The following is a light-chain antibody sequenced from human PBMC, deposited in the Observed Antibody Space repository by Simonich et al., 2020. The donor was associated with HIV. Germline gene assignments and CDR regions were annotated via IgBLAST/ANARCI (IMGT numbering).Light chain of an antibody. J-gene: IGLJ3*02. V-gene: IGLV2-14*01. CDR1: SSDVGGYNY. CDR3: SSYTGSSTWV. CDR2: DVS. Sequence: QSALTQPASVSGSPGQSITISCTGTSSDVGGYNYVSWYQQHPGKAPKVMIYDVSKRPSGVSNRFSGSKSGRTASLTISGLQAEDEGDYYCSSYTGSSTWVFGGGTKLTVL.